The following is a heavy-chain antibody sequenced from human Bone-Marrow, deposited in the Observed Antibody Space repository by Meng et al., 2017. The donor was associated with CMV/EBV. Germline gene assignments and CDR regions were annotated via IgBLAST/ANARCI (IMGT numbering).Heavy chain of an antibody. J-gene: IGHJ4*02. CDR3: VKDVRYCSGGSCYSVKSYGPLDY. V-gene: IGHV3-30-3*02. CDR2: TSYDGSNK. D-gene: IGHD2-15*01. Sequence: MHWGRQAQGKGLEWVAVTSYDGSNKYYADSVKGRFTISRDDSKNTLYLQMNSLRAEDTAIYYCVKDVRYCSGGSCYSVKSYGPLDYWGQGTLVTVSS.